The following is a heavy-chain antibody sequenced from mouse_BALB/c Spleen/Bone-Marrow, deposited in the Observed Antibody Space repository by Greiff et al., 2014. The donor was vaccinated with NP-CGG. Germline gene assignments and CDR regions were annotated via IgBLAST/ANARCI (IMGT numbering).Heavy chain of an antibody. Sequence: VLLQQSGPELVKPGASVKMSCKASGYTFTDYYMKWAKQSHGKSLEWIGDINLNCGDTFYNQKFKGKATLTVDKSSSTAYMQLNSLTSEDSAVYYCARSRAMDNWGQGTSVTVSS. J-gene: IGHJ4*01. CDR2: INLNCGDT. V-gene: IGHV1-26*01. CDR1: GYTFTDYY. CDR3: ARSRAMDN.